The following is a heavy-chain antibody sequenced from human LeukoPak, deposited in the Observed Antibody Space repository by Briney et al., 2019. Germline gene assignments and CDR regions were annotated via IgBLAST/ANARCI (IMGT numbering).Heavy chain of an antibody. D-gene: IGHD1-1*01. CDR2: INPSGGTT. CDR1: GYTFTSYY. Sequence: GASATVSCKASGYTFTSYYVQWVRQAPGQGLEWMGVINPSGGTTTYAQKFQGGVTMTWDTSTSTVYLDLSSLRSEDTAVYYCARDYHGKNAFDIWGQGTMVTVSS. CDR3: ARDYHGKNAFDI. V-gene: IGHV1-46*01. J-gene: IGHJ3*02.